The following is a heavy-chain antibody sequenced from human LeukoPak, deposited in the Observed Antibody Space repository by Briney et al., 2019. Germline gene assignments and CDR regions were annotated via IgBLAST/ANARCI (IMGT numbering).Heavy chain of an antibody. CDR2: INGDGSGT. CDR3: ARGGSPPEALGDTFDI. J-gene: IGHJ3*02. CDR1: GFTFSTYW. V-gene: IGHV3-74*01. Sequence: GGSLRLSCAASGFTFSTYWMHWVRQAPGKGLVRVSRINGDGSGTINADSVKGRFTTSRDNAKNTLYLQMNSLRAEDTAVYYCARGGSPPEALGDTFDIWGQGTVVTVSS. D-gene: IGHD1-26*01.